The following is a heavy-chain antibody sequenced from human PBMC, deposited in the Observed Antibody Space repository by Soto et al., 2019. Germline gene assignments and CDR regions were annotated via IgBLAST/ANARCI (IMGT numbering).Heavy chain of an antibody. CDR3: AGTRGYCSGGSCPTVVDY. V-gene: IGHV4-59*01. CDR1: DGETSTYE. J-gene: IGHJ4*02. D-gene: IGHD2-15*01. Sequence: SETLSLTWSVADGETSTYEGSCIRKPPGKGLEWIGCIYNSGSTTYSPSVKSRVTITVDTSKNQFSLKLCSVTAADTAVYYCAGTRGYCSGGSCPTVVDYWGQGTLVTVSS. CDR2: IYNSGST.